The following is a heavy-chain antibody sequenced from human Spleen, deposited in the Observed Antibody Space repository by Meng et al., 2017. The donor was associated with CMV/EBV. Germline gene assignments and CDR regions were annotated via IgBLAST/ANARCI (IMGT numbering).Heavy chain of an antibody. CDR1: GYTFVNYG. Sequence: ASVKVSCKASGYTFVNYGLSWVRQAPGQGLEWMGWISIYNGNTNYAEKFQGRVTMTTDTSTSTAYMELRRLTSHDTAMYYCARDAFITGTTYYYGMDVWGQGTTVTVSS. J-gene: IGHJ6*02. CDR3: ARDAFITGTTYYYGMDV. D-gene: IGHD1-20*01. V-gene: IGHV1-18*01. CDR2: ISIYNGNT.